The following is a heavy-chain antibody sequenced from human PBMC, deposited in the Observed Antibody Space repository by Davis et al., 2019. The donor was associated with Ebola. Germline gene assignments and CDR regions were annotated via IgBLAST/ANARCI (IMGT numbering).Heavy chain of an antibody. J-gene: IGHJ5*02. CDR1: GFTFSSYS. CDR3: AKGAPLDP. CDR2: ISTSSRTI. Sequence: GESLKISCAASGFTFSSYSMNWVRQAPGKGLEWLSYISTSSRTIYYADSVKGRFTISRDNAKNSLYLQMNSLRDEDTAVYYCAKGAPLDPWGQGTLVTVSS. V-gene: IGHV3-48*02.